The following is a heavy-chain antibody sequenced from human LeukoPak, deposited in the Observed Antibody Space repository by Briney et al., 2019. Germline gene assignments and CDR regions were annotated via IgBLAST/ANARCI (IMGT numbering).Heavy chain of an antibody. CDR1: GFTFSSFG. D-gene: IGHD2-21*02. V-gene: IGHV3-23*01. CDR3: AKVPKYCGGDCYSYLDY. Sequence: QTGGSLRLSCAASGFTFSSFGLSWVRQAPGKGLEWVSIISGSGAGTIYADSVKGRFTVSRDNSKNTLYQQMNTLRAEDTAVYYCAKVPKYCGGDCYSYLDYWGQGTLVTVSS. J-gene: IGHJ4*02. CDR2: ISGSGAGT.